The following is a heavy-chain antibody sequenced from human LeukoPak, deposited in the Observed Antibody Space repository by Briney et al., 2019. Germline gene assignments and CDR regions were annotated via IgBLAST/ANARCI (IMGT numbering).Heavy chain of an antibody. V-gene: IGHV3-74*01. CDR2: INSDGSST. CDR1: GFTFSSYW. CDR3: ARVPRLAFGEFYGMDV. Sequence: PGGSLRLPCAASGFTFSSYWMHWVRQAPGKGLVWVSRINSDGSSTSYADSVKGRFTISRDNAKNTLYLQMNSLRAEDTAVYYCARVPRLAFGEFYGMDVWGQGTTVTVSS. D-gene: IGHD3-10*01. J-gene: IGHJ6*02.